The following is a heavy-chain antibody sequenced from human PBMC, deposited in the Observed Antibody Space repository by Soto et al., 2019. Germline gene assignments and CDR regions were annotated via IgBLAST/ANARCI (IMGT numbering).Heavy chain of an antibody. CDR2: INHSGNA. CDR3: ARVSEY. J-gene: IGHJ4*02. V-gene: IGHV4-39*01. Sequence: SETLSLTCSVLGGSISTRSSYWGWIRQPPGTGLEWIGNINHSGNANYNPSLKSRVAISIDTSKTQFSLNLDSVTDADAAVYYCARVSEYWSQGTLVTVSS. CDR1: GGSISTRSSY.